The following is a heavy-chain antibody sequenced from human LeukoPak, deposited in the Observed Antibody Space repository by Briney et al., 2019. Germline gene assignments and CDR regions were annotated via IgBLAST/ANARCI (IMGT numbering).Heavy chain of an antibody. D-gene: IGHD2-15*01. CDR3: AKQLGYCSDGSCYFPY. CDR2: ISNNGGYT. V-gene: IGHV3-23*01. CDR1: GFTFSSYS. Sequence: GGSLRLSCAASGFTFSSYSMSWVRQAPGKGLEWVSAISNNGGYTYYADSVQGRFTISRDNSKSTLCLQMNSLRAEDTTVYYCAKQLGYCSDGSCYFPYWGQGTLVTVSS. J-gene: IGHJ4*02.